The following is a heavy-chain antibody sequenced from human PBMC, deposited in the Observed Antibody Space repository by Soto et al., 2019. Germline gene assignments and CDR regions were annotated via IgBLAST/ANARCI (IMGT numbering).Heavy chain of an antibody. V-gene: IGHV4-39*01. CDR1: GGSISSSGYH. J-gene: IGHJ5*02. Sequence: QLQLQESGPGLVKPSETLSLTCTVSGGSISSSGYHWGWIRQPPGKGLEWIASIYYSGRTYYNPSLKSRVTMSVDTSKNQFSLKRSSVTAADTAMYCCASHQPQRMDYGDYPNWFDPWGQGTLVTVSS. CDR2: IYYSGRT. D-gene: IGHD4-17*01. CDR3: ASHQPQRMDYGDYPNWFDP.